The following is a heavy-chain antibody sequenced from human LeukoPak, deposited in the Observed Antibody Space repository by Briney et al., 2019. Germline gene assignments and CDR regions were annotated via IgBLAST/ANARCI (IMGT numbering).Heavy chain of an antibody. V-gene: IGHV3-23*01. J-gene: IGHJ4*02. CDR2: ISGSGAST. D-gene: IGHD4-11*01. CDR1: GFTFNTYA. CDR3: ARSPPYVVYSNFLFDW. Sequence: PGGSLRLSCAASGFTFNTYAMSWVRQAPGKGLEWVSAISGSGASTYYADAVKGRFTISRDNSKNTLYLQMNSLRAEDTAVYYCARSPPYVVYSNFLFDWWGQGSLVTVSS.